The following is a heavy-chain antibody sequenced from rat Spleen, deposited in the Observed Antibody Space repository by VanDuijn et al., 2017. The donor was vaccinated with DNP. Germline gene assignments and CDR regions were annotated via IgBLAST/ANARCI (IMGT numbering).Heavy chain of an antibody. D-gene: IGHD1-9*01. V-gene: IGHV2S12*01. CDR3: TRDYYGYNFNY. CDR1: GFSLTTYG. CDR2: ISSGGNT. J-gene: IGHJ2*01. Sequence: QVQLKESGPGLVQPSQTLSLTCTVSGFSLTTYGVAWVRQPPGKGLEWIAEISSGGNTFYNSALKSRLSISRDTSKSQVFLKMNSLQPEDTAIYFCTRDYYGYNFNYWGQGVMVTVSS.